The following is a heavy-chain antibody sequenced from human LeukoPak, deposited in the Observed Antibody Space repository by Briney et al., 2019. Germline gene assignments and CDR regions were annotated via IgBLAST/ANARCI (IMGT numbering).Heavy chain of an antibody. CDR3: ARAPMVRGVITAFDY. CDR1: GLTLSNYW. J-gene: IGHJ4*02. V-gene: IGHV3-48*02. CDR2: VSSTSSTI. D-gene: IGHD3-10*01. Sequence: GGSLRLSCTASGLTLSNYWMIWVRQAPGKGLEWVSYVSSTSSTIYYADSVRGRFTISRDNAQNSLYLQMNSLRDEDMAVYYCARAPMVRGVITAFDYWGQGTLVTVPS.